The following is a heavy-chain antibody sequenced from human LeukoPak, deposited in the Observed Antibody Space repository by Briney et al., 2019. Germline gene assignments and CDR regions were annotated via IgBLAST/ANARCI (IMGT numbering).Heavy chain of an antibody. CDR1: GYTFTSYA. J-gene: IGHJ4*02. CDR3: ATDANY. CDR2: INAGNGNT. Sequence: ASVKVSCKASGYTFTSYAMHWVRPAPGQRLEWMGWINAGNGNTKYSQRFQGRVTMTEDTSTDTAYMELSSLRSEDTAVYYCATDANYWGQGTLVTVSS. V-gene: IGHV1-3*01.